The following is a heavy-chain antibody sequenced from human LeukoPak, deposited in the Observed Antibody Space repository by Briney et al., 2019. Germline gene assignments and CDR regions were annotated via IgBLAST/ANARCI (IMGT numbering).Heavy chain of an antibody. V-gene: IGHV4-39*01. CDR1: GGSISSSSYY. CDR2: IYYSGST. D-gene: IGHD4-17*01. CDR3: ARLPTVTFFDY. J-gene: IGHJ4*02. Sequence: SETLSLTCTVSGGSISSSSYYWGWIRQPPGKGLEWIGSIYYSGSTYHNPSLKSRVTTSVDTSKNQFSLRLSSVTAADTAVYYCARLPTVTFFDYWGQGTLVTVSS.